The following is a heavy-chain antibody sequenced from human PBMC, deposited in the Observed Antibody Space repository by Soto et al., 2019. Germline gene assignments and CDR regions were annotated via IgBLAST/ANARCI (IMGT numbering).Heavy chain of an antibody. J-gene: IGHJ4*02. V-gene: IGHV3-23*01. D-gene: IGHD6-19*01. Sequence: EVQLLESGGGLVQPGGSLRLSCAASGFTFSNYAMTWVRQVAGKGLEWVSSISGPGGSTYYADSVKGRFTISRDNSKSTVYLETNSLIAEDTALYYCARDERIAVAGTDYGGQGTLVTVTS. CDR2: ISGPGGST. CDR1: GFTFSNYA. CDR3: ARDERIAVAGTDY.